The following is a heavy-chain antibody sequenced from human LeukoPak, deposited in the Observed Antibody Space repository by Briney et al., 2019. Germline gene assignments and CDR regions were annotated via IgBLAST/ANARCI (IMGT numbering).Heavy chain of an antibody. V-gene: IGHV1-2*02. CDR1: GYTFTGYY. Sequence: ASVKVSCKASGYTFTGYYMHWVRQAPGQGLEWMGWINPNSGGTNYAQNFQGRVTMTRDTSINTAYMELSRLRSDDTAVYYCARSPPAEMATTGVDYWGQGTLVTVSS. CDR2: INPNSGGT. D-gene: IGHD5-24*01. CDR3: ARSPPAEMATTGVDY. J-gene: IGHJ4*02.